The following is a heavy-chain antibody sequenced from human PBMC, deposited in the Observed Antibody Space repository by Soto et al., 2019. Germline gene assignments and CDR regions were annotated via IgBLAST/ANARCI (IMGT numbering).Heavy chain of an antibody. J-gene: IGHJ3*02. CDR1: GFTFSSYW. CDR2: IKQDGSEK. V-gene: IGHV3-7*01. CDR3: ARDWSLGYCSGGSCPLGAFDI. Sequence: GGSLRLSCAASGFTFSSYWMSWVRQAPGKGLEWVANIKQDGSEKYYVDSVKGRFTISRDNAKNSLYLQMNSLRAEDTAVYYCARDWSLGYCSGGSCPLGAFDIWGQGTMVTVSS. D-gene: IGHD2-15*01.